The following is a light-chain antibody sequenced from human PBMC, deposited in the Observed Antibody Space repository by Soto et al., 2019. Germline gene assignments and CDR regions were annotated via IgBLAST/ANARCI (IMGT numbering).Light chain of an antibody. CDR2: DAS. CDR1: QSVTSN. V-gene: IGKV3-15*01. J-gene: IGKJ1*01. Sequence: EIVITQSPATLSMSPGERASLSCRSSQSVTSNLAWYQQKPGQAPRLLIYDASTRATGIPARFSGSGSGTEFTLTISSLQSEDFAVYYCQQYNNWPPWTFGQGTKVDIK. CDR3: QQYNNWPPWT.